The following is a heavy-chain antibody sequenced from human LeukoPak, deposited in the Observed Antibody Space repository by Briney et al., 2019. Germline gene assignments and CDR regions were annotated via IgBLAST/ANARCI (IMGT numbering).Heavy chain of an antibody. J-gene: IGHJ5*02. V-gene: IGHV4-61*02. CDR2: IYTSGST. CDR3: ARGRLGYCTSTSCPPFPWFDP. CDR1: GGSISSGSDY. D-gene: IGHD2-2*01. Sequence: SQTLSLTCTVSGGSISSGSDYWSWIRQPAGKGLEWIGRIYTSGSTNYNPSLKSRVTISVDTSKNQFSLKLSSVTAADTAVYYCARGRLGYCTSTSCPPFPWFDPWGQGTLVTVSS.